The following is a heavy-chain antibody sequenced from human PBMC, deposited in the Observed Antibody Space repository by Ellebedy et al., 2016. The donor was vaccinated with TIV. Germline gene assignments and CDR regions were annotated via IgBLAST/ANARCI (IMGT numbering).Heavy chain of an antibody. CDR3: AKQGGYSYGSPFDY. CDR2: INAGNGNT. J-gene: IGHJ4*02. V-gene: IGHV1-3*01. Sequence: AASVKASCKASGYTFTTYAMHWVRQAPGQRLEWMAWINAGNGNTKYSQKFQGRVTITRDTSATTVYMELSSLRSEDTAVYYCAKQGGYSYGSPFDYWGQGTLVTVSS. CDR1: GYTFTTYA. D-gene: IGHD5-18*01.